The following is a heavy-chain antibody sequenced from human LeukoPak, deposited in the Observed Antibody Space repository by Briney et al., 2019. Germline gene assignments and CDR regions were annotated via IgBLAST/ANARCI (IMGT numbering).Heavy chain of an antibody. D-gene: IGHD1/OR15-1a*01. V-gene: IGHV3-33*01. CDR3: ARAPPGGDSNWHIDC. Sequence: PGTSLRLSCTTSGLTFTSRGFHWLRQVVGKRLEWVAFVRNDGSDTYHANSVKGRFSVSRDDSKNTLYLQMNSLRPEDTAIYYCARAPPGGDSNWHIDCWGQGTLVTVSS. CDR1: GLTFTSRG. CDR2: VRNDGSDT. J-gene: IGHJ4*02.